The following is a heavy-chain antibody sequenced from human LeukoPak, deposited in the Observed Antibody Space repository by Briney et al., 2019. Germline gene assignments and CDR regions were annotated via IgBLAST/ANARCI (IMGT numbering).Heavy chain of an antibody. J-gene: IGHJ4*02. CDR1: GGSISSGGYY. Sequence: PSETLSLTCTVSGGSISSGGYYWSWIRQPPGKGLEWIGEINHSGSTNYNPSLKSRVTISVDTSKNQFSLKLSSVTAADTAVYYCARAPFWAYSNYAYWGQGTLVTVSS. V-gene: IGHV4-39*07. D-gene: IGHD4-11*01. CDR3: ARAPFWAYSNYAY. CDR2: INHSGST.